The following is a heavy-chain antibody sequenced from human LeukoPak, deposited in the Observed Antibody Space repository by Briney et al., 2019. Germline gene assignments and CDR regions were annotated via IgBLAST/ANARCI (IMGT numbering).Heavy chain of an antibody. V-gene: IGHV7-4-1*02. CDR3: ARAYQRLGGLSFPDS. J-gene: IGHJ5*01. Sequence: ASVKVSCKTSGYTFTNYAMSWVRQAPGQGLEWMGWINPNTGNPTYAQGFTGRFVFSLDTSVTTTYLQISGLKAEDTAVYYCARAYQRLGGLSFPDSWGQGTLVTVSS. CDR2: INPNTGNP. CDR1: GYTFTNYA. D-gene: IGHD3-16*02.